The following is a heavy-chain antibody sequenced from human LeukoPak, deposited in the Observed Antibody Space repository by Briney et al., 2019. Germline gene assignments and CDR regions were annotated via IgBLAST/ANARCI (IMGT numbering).Heavy chain of an antibody. CDR2: INWNGGST. V-gene: IGHV3-20*04. J-gene: IGHJ4*02. CDR3: ARVGAQTGYYFDN. CDR1: GFTFDDYG. Sequence: GGSLRLSCAASGFTFDDYGMSWVRHAPGKGLEWVSGINWNGGSTGYIDSVKGRFIISRDNAKTSLYLQMNSLRAEDTAFYYCARVGAQTGYYFDNWGQGTLVTVSP. D-gene: IGHD1-26*01.